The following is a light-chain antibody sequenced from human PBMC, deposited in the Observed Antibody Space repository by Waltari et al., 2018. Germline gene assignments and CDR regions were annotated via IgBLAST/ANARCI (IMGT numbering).Light chain of an antibody. CDR3: QQYDISPLT. CDR2: GTF. Sequence: EIVLTQSPGTLSLSPGEGATLSCRTSQTIRTTYLAWYQQKPGQAPTLLISGTFSRATGIPDRFTGSGSGTDVSLTISSLEPEDFATYYCQQYDISPLTFGGGTKVEIK. V-gene: IGKV3-20*01. CDR1: QTIRTTY. J-gene: IGKJ4*01.